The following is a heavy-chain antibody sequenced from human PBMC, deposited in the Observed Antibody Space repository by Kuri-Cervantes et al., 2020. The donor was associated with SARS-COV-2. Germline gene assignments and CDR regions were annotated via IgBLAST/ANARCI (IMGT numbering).Heavy chain of an antibody. Sequence: GGSLRLSCVASGFVFSDSAIHWVRQASGKGLEWVGRIRSKTNSHATSYAASVKGRFTISRDDSKHTAFLQMNGLKTEDSAVYYCTVRLQPEGVLNYWGPGTLVTVSS. J-gene: IGHJ4*02. CDR1: GFVFSDSA. V-gene: IGHV3-73*01. D-gene: IGHD2-8*01. CDR2: IRSKTNSHAT. CDR3: TVRLQPEGVLNY.